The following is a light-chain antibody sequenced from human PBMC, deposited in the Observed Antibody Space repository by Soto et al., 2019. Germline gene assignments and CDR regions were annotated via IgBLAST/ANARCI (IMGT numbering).Light chain of an antibody. V-gene: IGLV2-11*01. J-gene: IGLJ1*01. CDR3: CSYAGSYTS. Sequence: QSVLTQPRSVSGSPGQSVTISCTGTSSDVGGYNYVSWYQQHPGKAPKLMIYDVSKRPSGVPDRFSGSKSGNTASLTISGLPAEDEDDYYCCSYAGSYTSFGTGTEVTVL. CDR2: DVS. CDR1: SSDVGGYNY.